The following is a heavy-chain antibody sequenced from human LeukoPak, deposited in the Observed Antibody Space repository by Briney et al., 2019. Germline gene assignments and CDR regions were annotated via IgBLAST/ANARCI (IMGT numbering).Heavy chain of an antibody. V-gene: IGHV3-72*01. Sequence: PGGSLRLSCAASGFTFSDHYMDWVRQAPGKGLEWVGRSRDKVNRYTTEYAASVKDRFSISRDESKNLLYLQMNSLKVEDTAVYYCVRRGNRDSGGYYLDFDYWGKGNRATAPS. CDR1: GFTFSDHY. CDR2: SRDKVNRYTT. CDR3: VRRGNRDSGGYYLDFDY. J-gene: IGHJ4*02. D-gene: IGHD3-22*01.